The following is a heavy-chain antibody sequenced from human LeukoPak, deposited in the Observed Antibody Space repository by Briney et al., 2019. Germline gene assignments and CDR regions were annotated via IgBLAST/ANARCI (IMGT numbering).Heavy chain of an antibody. J-gene: IGHJ4*02. CDR3: ATIAAAGTLDY. V-gene: IGHV3-64D*09. CDR2: ISSNGGST. CDR1: GFTFSSYA. D-gene: IGHD6-13*01. Sequence: GGSLRLSCSASGFTFSSYAMHWVRQAPGKGLEYVSAISSNGGSTYYADSVKGRFTIPRDNSKNTLYLQMSSLRAEDTAVYYCATIAAAGTLDYWGQGTLVTVSS.